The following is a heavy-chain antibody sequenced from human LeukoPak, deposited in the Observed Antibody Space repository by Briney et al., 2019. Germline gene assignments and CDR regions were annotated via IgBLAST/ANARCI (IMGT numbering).Heavy chain of an antibody. CDR3: AKGSSGYFVDL. V-gene: IGHV3-23*01. J-gene: IGHJ5*02. CDR2: ISNDGGGT. CDR1: GFIFNNYG. Sequence: GGSLRLSCAASGFIFNNYGLIWVRQTPGKGLEWVSAISNDGGGTNYADFVKGRFTISRDNSKNTLFLQMNSLRAEDTALYYCAKGSSGYFVDLWGQGTLVTVSS. D-gene: IGHD3-22*01.